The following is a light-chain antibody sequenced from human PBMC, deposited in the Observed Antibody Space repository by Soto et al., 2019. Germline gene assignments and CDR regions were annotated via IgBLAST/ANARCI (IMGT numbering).Light chain of an antibody. V-gene: IGKV1-5*03. Sequence: DIQMTQSPSTLSASVGDRVTITCRASQSIRNWLALYQQKPGKAPKSLLYMVSTLESGVPSRFSGSGYETEFPLTISSLQPDDFATYYCQQYSTYPWTFGQGTKVEI. J-gene: IGKJ1*01. CDR3: QQYSTYPWT. CDR2: MVS. CDR1: QSIRNW.